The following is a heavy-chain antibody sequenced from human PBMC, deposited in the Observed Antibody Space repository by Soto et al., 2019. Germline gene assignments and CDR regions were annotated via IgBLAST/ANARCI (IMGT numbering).Heavy chain of an antibody. J-gene: IGHJ4*02. CDR2: INAGNGNT. V-gene: IGHV1-3*01. Sequence: ASVKVSCKASGYTFTSYAMHWVRQAPGQRLEWMGWINAGNGNTKYSQKFQGRVTITRDTSASTAYMELSSPRSEDTAVYYCARGLNGYLHYFDYWGQGTPDTVSS. CDR1: GYTFTSYA. D-gene: IGHD5-18*01. CDR3: ARGLNGYLHYFDY.